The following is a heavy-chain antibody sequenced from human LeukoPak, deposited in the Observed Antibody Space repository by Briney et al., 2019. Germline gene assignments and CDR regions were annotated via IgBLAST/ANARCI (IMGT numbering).Heavy chain of an antibody. V-gene: IGHV3-21*01. D-gene: IGHD6-19*01. CDR3: ACEWLVFY. J-gene: IGHJ4*02. CDR1: GVTLSTYA. CDR2: ISSSSYI. Sequence: GGSLRLSCAASGVTLSTYAMSWARQAPGKGLEWVSSISSSSYIYYADSVKGRFTISRDNAKNSLYLQMNSLRAEDTAVYYCACEWLVFYWGQGTLVTVSS.